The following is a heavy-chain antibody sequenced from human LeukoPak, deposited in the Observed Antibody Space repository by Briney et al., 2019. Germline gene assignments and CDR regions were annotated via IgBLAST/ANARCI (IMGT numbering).Heavy chain of an antibody. CDR3: ARDRMDTGTYFDY. CDR2: ISTYNGNT. V-gene: IGHV1-18*01. J-gene: IGHJ4*02. CDR1: GYTFTTYG. D-gene: IGHD5-18*01. Sequence: ASVTVSCRSSGYTFTTYGITWMRQAPGQGLEWMGWISTYNGNTNYAQKLQGRVTMTTDTSTSTAYMELRSLRSDDTAMYYCARDRMDTGTYFDYWGQGTLVTVST.